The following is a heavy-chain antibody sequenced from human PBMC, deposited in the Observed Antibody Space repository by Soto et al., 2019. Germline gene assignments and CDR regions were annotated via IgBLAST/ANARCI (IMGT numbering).Heavy chain of an antibody. V-gene: IGHV3-23*01. J-gene: IGHJ4*02. CDR3: AKLTVVSPRYHFDY. Sequence: GGSLRLSCTASGFTFSDYAMTWVRQAPGKGLEWVAVISASGGIRYYTDSVKGRFTTSRDNSNTVYLQMNNLRAEDTALYYCAKLTVVSPRYHFDYWGQGTLVTVSS. D-gene: IGHD3-16*02. CDR1: GFTFSDYA. CDR2: ISASGGIR.